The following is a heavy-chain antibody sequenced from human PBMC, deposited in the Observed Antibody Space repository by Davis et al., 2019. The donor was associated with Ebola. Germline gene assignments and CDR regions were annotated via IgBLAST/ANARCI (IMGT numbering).Heavy chain of an antibody. D-gene: IGHD3-10*01. J-gene: IGHJ6*04. V-gene: IGHV3-74*01. CDR2: ISSDGGIT. CDR3: VVSMAREFWSSYYYGMDV. Sequence: GESLKISCAASGFTFSRYWMHWVRQAPEKGLVYVSRISSDGGITSYADSVKGRFIISRDNAKNSLYLQMNSLRAEDTAVYYCVVSMAREFWSSYYYGMDVWGKGTTVTVSS. CDR1: GFTFSRYW.